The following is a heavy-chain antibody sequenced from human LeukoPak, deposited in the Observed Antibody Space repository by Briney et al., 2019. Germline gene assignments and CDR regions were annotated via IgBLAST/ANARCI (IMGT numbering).Heavy chain of an antibody. V-gene: IGHV1-69*01. J-gene: IGHJ4*02. Sequence: SLKLSCKASGRTFTSYAISWVRQAPGQGLEWMGEIIPIFGTGNSAKKLQGRVTFTAVESRRPTNMELSSQRSEDPAVYYCWREGNYCSGGSCYTGRFDYWGQGTLVTVSS. CDR2: IIPIFGTG. CDR1: GRTFTSYA. CDR3: WREGNYCSGGSCYTGRFDY. D-gene: IGHD2-15*01.